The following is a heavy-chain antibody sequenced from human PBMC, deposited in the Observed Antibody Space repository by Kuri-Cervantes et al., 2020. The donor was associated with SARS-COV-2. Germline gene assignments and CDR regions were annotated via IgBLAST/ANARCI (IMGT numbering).Heavy chain of an antibody. J-gene: IGHJ5*02. Sequence: SETLSLTCAVSGYSISSGYYWGWIRQPPGKGLEWIGSIYHSGSTYYNPSLKSRVTISVDTSKNQFSLKLSSVTAADTAVYYCARYYDFWSGYPRFDPWGQGTLVTVSS. CDR3: ARYYDFWSGYPRFDP. CDR1: GYSISSGYY. V-gene: IGHV4-38-2*01. D-gene: IGHD3-3*01. CDR2: IYHSGST.